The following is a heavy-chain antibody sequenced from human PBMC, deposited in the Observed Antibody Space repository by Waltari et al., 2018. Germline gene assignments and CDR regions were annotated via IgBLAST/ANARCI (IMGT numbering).Heavy chain of an antibody. CDR1: GFTFSSYA. D-gene: IGHD6-6*01. CDR3: AKVGAARHRSNFDY. V-gene: IGHV3-23*01. Sequence: EVQLLESGGGLVQPGGSLRLSCAASGFTFSSYALRWVRQAPGKGLEWVSAISGSGGSTYYADSVKGRFTISRDNSKNTLYLQMNSLRAEDTAVYYCAKVGAARHRSNFDYWGQGTLVTVSS. J-gene: IGHJ4*02. CDR2: ISGSGGST.